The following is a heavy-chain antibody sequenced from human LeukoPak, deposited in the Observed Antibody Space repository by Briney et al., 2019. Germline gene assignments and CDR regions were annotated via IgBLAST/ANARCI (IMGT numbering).Heavy chain of an antibody. CDR2: IIPIFGTA. Sequence: ASVKVSCKASGGTFSSYAISWVRQAPGQGLEWMGGIIPIFGTANYAQKFQGRVTITADESTSTAYMGLSSLRSEDTAMYYCARARRDYGRSFDYWGQGTLVTVSS. D-gene: IGHD4-17*01. CDR3: ARARRDYGRSFDY. V-gene: IGHV1-69*13. CDR1: GGTFSSYA. J-gene: IGHJ4*02.